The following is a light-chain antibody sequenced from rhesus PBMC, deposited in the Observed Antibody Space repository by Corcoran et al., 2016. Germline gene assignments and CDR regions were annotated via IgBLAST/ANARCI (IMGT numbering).Light chain of an antibody. CDR3: QHSYGTPYS. V-gene: IGKV1-74*01. CDR2: AAS. CDR1: ENVNNY. Sequence: DIQMTQSPSSLSASVGDRVTITCRASENVNNYLHWYPQKPGKAPKLLIYAASTLQSGVPTRFSGSGSGTDYTFTISSLQPEDVATYYCQHSYGTPYSFGQGTKVEIK. J-gene: IGKJ2*01.